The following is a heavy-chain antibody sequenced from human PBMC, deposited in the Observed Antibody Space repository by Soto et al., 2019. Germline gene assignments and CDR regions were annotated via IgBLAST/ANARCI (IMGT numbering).Heavy chain of an antibody. D-gene: IGHD3-22*01. CDR1: GFTFSSYD. CDR3: AKQYYDSSGLDY. V-gene: IGHV3-30*18. Sequence: QVQLVESGGGVVQPGRSLRLSCAASGFTFSSYDMHWVRQAPGKGLEWVAVISYDGSNKYYADSVKGRFTISRHNSKNTLYLQMNSLRAEDTAVYYCAKQYYDSSGLDYWGQGTLVTVSS. CDR2: ISYDGSNK. J-gene: IGHJ4*02.